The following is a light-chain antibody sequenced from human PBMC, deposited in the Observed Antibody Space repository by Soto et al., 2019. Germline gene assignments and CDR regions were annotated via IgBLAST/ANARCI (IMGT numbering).Light chain of an antibody. CDR3: AAWDDSLNSVV. CDR2: SNN. J-gene: IGLJ2*01. CDR1: SANIGSHS. V-gene: IGLV1-44*01. Sequence: QSVLTQPPSASGTPGQRVTISCSGSSANIGSHSVNWYQPLPGTAPKLLIYSNNQRPSGVPDRFSGSKSGTSVSLAISGLQSEDEADYYCAAWDDSLNSVVLGGGTKLTVL.